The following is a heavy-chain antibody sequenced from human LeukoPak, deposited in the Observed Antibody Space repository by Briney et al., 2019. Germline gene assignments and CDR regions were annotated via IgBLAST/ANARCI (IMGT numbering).Heavy chain of an antibody. CDR2: ISSSSSTI. Sequence: PGGSLRLSCAASGFTLSSYSMNWVRQAPGKGLEWVSYISSSSSTIYYADSVKGRFTISRDNAKNSLYLQMNSLRAEDTAVYYCARLDYSNYDYWGQGTLVTVSS. V-gene: IGHV3-48*04. J-gene: IGHJ4*02. D-gene: IGHD4-11*01. CDR1: GFTLSSYS. CDR3: ARLDYSNYDY.